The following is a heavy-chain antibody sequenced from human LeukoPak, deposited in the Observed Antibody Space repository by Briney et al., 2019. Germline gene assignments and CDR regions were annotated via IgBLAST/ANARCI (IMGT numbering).Heavy chain of an antibody. CDR1: GFTFNTFS. CDR2: ISSSGTTT. CDR3: ARGIGYYGSGSYNY. D-gene: IGHD3-10*01. V-gene: IGHV3-48*04. Sequence: GGSLRLSCAASGFTFNTFSMNWVRQAPGKGPEWVSYISSSGTTTYYADSVKGRFTISRDNAKNSLYLQMNSLRAEDTAVYYCARGIGYYGSGSYNYWGQGTLVTVSS. J-gene: IGHJ4*02.